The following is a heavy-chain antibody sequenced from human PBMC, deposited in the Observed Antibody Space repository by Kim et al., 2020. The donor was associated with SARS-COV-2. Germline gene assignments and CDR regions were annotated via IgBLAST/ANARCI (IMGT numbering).Heavy chain of an antibody. CDR3: AQASSYRDYEH. CDR2: ISASGGDT. Sequence: GGSLRLSCAASGFTFNTYALAWVRQAPDKGLEWVSTISASGGDTYYPDSVKGRFTVSRDNSKNTLYLQMDSLRAEDTALYYCAQASSYRDYEHWRQGTLVTVSS. CDR1: GFTFNTYA. J-gene: IGHJ4*02. V-gene: IGHV3-23*01. D-gene: IGHD4-17*01.